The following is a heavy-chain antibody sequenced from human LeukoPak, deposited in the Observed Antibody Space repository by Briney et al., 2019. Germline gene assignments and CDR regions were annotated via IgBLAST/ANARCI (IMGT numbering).Heavy chain of an antibody. V-gene: IGHV3-21*01. Sequence: GSLRLSCAASGFTFSSYSMNWVRQAPGKGLEWVSSISSSSSYIYYADSVKGRFTISRDNAKNSLYLQMNSLRAEDTAVYYCSRVRLYCSSTSCHGGLDYWGQGTLVTVSS. CDR2: ISSSSSYI. D-gene: IGHD2-2*01. J-gene: IGHJ4*02. CDR3: SRVRLYCSSTSCHGGLDY. CDR1: GFTFSSYS.